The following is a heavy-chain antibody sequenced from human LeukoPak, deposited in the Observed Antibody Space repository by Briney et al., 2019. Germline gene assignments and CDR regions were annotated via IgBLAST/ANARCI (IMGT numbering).Heavy chain of an antibody. CDR2: IRYDGSNK. CDR1: GFTFSSYA. V-gene: IGHV3-30*02. D-gene: IGHD6-19*01. Sequence: GGSLRLSCAASGFTFSSYAMSWVRQAPGKGLEWVAFIRYDGSNKYYADSVKGRFTISRDNSKNTLYLQMNSLRAEDTAVYYCAKDPGIAVAGTGFDYWGQGTLVTVSS. CDR3: AKDPGIAVAGTGFDY. J-gene: IGHJ4*02.